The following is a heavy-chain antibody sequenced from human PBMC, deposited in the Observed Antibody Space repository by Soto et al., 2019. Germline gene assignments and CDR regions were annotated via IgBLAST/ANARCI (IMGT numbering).Heavy chain of an antibody. Sequence: ASVKVSCKASGYTFTSYDINWVRQATGPGLEWMGWMNPSSGNTGYAQKFQGRVTMTRNTSISTAYMERSSLRSEDTAVYYCASLGSGSSDYWGQGTLVTVSS. D-gene: IGHD3-10*01. V-gene: IGHV1-8*01. CDR1: GYTFTSYD. CDR2: MNPSSGNT. CDR3: ASLGSGSSDY. J-gene: IGHJ4*02.